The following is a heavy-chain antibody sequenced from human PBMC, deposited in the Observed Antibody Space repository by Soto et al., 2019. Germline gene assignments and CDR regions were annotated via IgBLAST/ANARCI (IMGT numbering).Heavy chain of an antibody. Sequence: SGPTLVNPTQTLTLTCIFSSFSLRTSGVGVGWIRQPPGKALEWLGFIYWNDDKRYSPSLKSRLTITKDTSKNQVVLTMTNMDPVDTATYYCAKSGSSGWYGWLDPWGQGAMVTVSS. CDR2: IYWNDDK. D-gene: IGHD6-19*01. CDR1: SFSLRTSGVG. CDR3: AKSGSSGWYGWLDP. V-gene: IGHV2-5*01. J-gene: IGHJ5*02.